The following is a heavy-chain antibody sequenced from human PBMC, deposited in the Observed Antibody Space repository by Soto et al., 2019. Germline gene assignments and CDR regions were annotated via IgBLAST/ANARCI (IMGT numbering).Heavy chain of an antibody. Sequence: GGSLRLSCAASGFTFSSYAMSWVRQAPGKGLEWVSAISGSGGSTYYADSVKGRFTISRDNSKNTLYLQMNSLRAEDTAVYYYAKGPVSSGLYNWFDPWGQGTLVTVSS. CDR2: ISGSGGST. J-gene: IGHJ5*02. V-gene: IGHV3-23*01. CDR3: AKGPVSSGLYNWFDP. D-gene: IGHD3-22*01. CDR1: GFTFSSYA.